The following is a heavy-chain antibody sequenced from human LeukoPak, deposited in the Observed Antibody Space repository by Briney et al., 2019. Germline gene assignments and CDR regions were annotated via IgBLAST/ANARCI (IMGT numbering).Heavy chain of an antibody. D-gene: IGHD2-2*01. CDR3: ARGMGTEYCSSTSCYWLAFDI. V-gene: IGHV1-69*06. CDR2: TIPIFGTA. CDR1: GGTFSSYA. J-gene: IGHJ3*02. Sequence: ASVKVSCKASGGTFSSYAISWVRQAPGQGLEWMGGTIPIFGTANYAQKFQGRVTITADKSTSTAYMELSSLRSEDTAVYYCARGMGTEYCSSTSCYWLAFDIWGQGTMVTVSS.